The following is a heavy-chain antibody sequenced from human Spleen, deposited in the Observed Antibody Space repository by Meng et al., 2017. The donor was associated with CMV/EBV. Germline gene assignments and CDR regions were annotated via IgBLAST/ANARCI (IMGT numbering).Heavy chain of an antibody. CDR2: INHSGST. J-gene: IGHJ4*02. Sequence: GSLRLSCAVYGGSFSGYYWSWIRQPPGKGLEWIGEINHSGSTNYNPSLKSRVTISVDTSKNQFSLKLSSVTAADTAVYYCARFTGLAARGGYWGQGTLVTVSS. V-gene: IGHV4-34*01. D-gene: IGHD6-25*01. CDR1: GGSFSGYY. CDR3: ARFTGLAARGGY.